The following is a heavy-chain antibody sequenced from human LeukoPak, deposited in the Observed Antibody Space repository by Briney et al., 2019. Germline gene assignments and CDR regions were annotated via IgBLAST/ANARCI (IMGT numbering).Heavy chain of an antibody. CDR1: GFTFSSYW. CDR3: ARDQLYCGGPTCYRTGDDS. Sequence: GGSLRLSCAASGFTFSSYWMNWVRQAPGKGLEWVANMNHDGSEKYYIDSVKGRFTISRDNAKNSLYLQVNSLRAEDTAVYYCARDQLYCGGPTCYRTGDDSWGQGTLVTVSS. V-gene: IGHV3-7*01. CDR2: MNHDGSEK. D-gene: IGHD2-2*02. J-gene: IGHJ4*02.